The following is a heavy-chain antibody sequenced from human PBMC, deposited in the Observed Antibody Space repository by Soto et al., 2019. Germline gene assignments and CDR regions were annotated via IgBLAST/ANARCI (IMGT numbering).Heavy chain of an antibody. CDR2: IYYSGST. D-gene: IGHD3-16*01. Sequence: QVQLQESGPGLVKPSETLSLSCNVSGGSISGHYWSWVRQTPGKGLEWIGYIYYSGSTNYNPSLKCRVTISVDTSKNHFSLRLTSVTAADTAVYYCARGPYYDLIWNYYYMDVWGKGTTVTVS. CDR3: ARGPYYDLIWNYYYMDV. CDR1: GGSISGHY. V-gene: IGHV4-59*08. J-gene: IGHJ6*03.